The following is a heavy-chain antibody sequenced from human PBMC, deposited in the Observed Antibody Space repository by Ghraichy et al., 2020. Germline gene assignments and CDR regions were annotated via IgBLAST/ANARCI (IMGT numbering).Heavy chain of an antibody. Sequence: SETLSLTCTVSGGSVSSGSYYWSWIRQPPGKGLEWIGYIYYSGSTNYNPSLKSRVTISVDTSKNQFSLKLSSVTAADTAVYYCARDLRPYTIFGVAGGYGMDVWGQGTTVTVSS. D-gene: IGHD3-3*01. CDR3: ARDLRPYTIFGVAGGYGMDV. CDR2: IYYSGST. CDR1: GGSVSSGSYY. J-gene: IGHJ6*02. V-gene: IGHV4-61*01.